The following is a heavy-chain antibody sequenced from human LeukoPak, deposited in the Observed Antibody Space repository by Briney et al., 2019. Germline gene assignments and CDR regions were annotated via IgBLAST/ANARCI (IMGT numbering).Heavy chain of an antibody. D-gene: IGHD6-19*01. J-gene: IGHJ4*02. CDR2: ISRSGSTK. V-gene: IGHV3-11*01. CDR3: ASRYSSGWYDY. CDR1: GFTFSDYN. Sequence: TGGSLRLSCAASGFTFSDYNMRWIRQAPGKGLEWVSSISRSGSTKYYADSVKGRFTISRGNAKNSLFLQMNSLRAEDTAVYYCASRYSSGWYDYWGQGTLVTVSS.